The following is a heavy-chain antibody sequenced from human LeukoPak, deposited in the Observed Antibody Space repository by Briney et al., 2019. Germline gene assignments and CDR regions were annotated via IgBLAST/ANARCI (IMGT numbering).Heavy chain of an antibody. CDR3: ATPYSGGYHGLDI. Sequence: PSETLSLTCTVSGGSISSSTYYWGWIRQPPGKGLEWIGSIYYSGSTYYNPSLKSRVTISVDTSKDQFSLKLNSVTAADTAVYYCATPYSGGYHGLDIWGQGTMVTVSS. V-gene: IGHV4-39*01. CDR2: IYYSGST. J-gene: IGHJ3*02. CDR1: GGSISSSTYY. D-gene: IGHD1-26*01.